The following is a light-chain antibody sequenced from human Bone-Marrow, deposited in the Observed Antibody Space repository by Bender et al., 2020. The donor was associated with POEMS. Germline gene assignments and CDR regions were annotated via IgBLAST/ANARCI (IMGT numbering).Light chain of an antibody. J-gene: IGLJ1*01. CDR3: CSYGHYCNPYV. Sequence: QSALTLPAPVSGSPGQSITISCTGTSCDVGSYDLVSWYQQPPCKAPKLLIYDVTARPSGVSTRFSGSKSGNTASLTISGLQAEDEADYFCCSYGHYCNPYVFGTGTRVAVL. CDR2: DVT. CDR1: SCDVGSYDL. V-gene: IGLV2-23*02.